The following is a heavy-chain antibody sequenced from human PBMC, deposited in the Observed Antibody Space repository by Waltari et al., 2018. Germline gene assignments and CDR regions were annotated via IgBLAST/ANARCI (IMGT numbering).Heavy chain of an antibody. V-gene: IGHV3-48*04. CDR2: ISSSSTI. CDR1: GFTFSSYS. CDR3: ARDLGGTTGY. J-gene: IGHJ4*02. D-gene: IGHD1-1*01. Sequence: EVQLVESGGGLVQPGGSLRLSCAASGFTFSSYSMNWVRQAPGKGLEWVSYISSSSTIYYADSVKGRFTISRDNAKNSLYLQMNSLRAEDTAVYYCARDLGGTTGYWGQGTLVTVSS.